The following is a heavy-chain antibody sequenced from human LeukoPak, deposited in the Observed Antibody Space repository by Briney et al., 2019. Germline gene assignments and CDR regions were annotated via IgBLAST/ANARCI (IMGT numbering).Heavy chain of an antibody. V-gene: IGHV1-69*05. CDR2: IIPIFGTA. CDR1: GGTFSSYA. CDR3: ARDLGPSSRSFDY. J-gene: IGHJ4*02. Sequence: SVKVSCKASGGTFSSYAISWVRQAPGQGLEWMGGIIPIFGTANYAQKFQGRVTITTDESTSTAYMELSSLRSEDTAVYYCARDLGPSSRSFDYWGQGTLVTVSS. D-gene: IGHD2-2*01.